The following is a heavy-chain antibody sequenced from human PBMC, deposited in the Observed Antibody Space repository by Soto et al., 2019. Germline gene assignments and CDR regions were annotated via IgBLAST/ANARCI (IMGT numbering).Heavy chain of an antibody. CDR3: ARGADYIWGSYRSSLAGGNDYFDY. D-gene: IGHD3-16*02. CDR2: INPSGGST. J-gene: IGHJ4*02. V-gene: IGHV1-46*03. CDR1: GYTFTSYY. Sequence: QVQLVQSGAEVKKPGASVKVSCKASGYTFTSYYMHWVRQAPGQGLEWMGIINPSGGSTSYAQKFQSRVTMTRDTSTSTVYMELSSLRSEDTAVYYCARGADYIWGSYRSSLAGGNDYFDYWGQGTLVTVSS.